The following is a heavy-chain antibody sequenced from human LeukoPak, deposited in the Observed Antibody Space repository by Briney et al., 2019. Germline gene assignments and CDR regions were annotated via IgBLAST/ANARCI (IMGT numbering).Heavy chain of an antibody. J-gene: IGHJ4*02. CDR1: GGSISSYY. CDR3: ATSSGNYYY. D-gene: IGHD1-26*01. CDR2: LYYSGST. Sequence: KSSETLSLTCTVSGGSISSYYWSWIRQPPGKGLEWLGSLYYSGSTYCNPSLKSRVTISVDTSKNQFSLKLSSVTAADTAVYYCATSSGNYYYWGQGTLVTVSS. V-gene: IGHV4-59*05.